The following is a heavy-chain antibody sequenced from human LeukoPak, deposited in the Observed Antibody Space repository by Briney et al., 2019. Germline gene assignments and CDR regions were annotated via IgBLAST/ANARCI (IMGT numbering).Heavy chain of an antibody. D-gene: IGHD3-22*01. CDR2: IVVGSGNT. V-gene: IGHV1-58*01. CDR3: AAGYYDSSGYYLTCPN. CDR1: GFPFIISA. J-gene: IGHJ4*02. Sequence: SVKVSCKASGFPFIISAVQWVRQARGQRLEWIGWIVVGSGNTKYAQKFQERVSVTRDMSTNTAYMELSSLRSEDTAFYYCAAGYYDSSGYYLTCPNWGQGTLVTVSS.